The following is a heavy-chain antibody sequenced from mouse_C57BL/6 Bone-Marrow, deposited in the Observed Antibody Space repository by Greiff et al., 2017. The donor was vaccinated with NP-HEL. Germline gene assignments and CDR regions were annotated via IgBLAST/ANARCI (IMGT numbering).Heavy chain of an antibody. Sequence: VQLQQSGPVLVKPGPSVKISCKASGFTFTDYYMHWVKQSHGKILECICLVYPYTCCPSSNPPFPFPAPLPVDTSSSTAYMELNSLTSEDSAVYYCARGHEGNYVWFAYWGQGTLVTVSA. CDR2: VYPYTCCP. J-gene: IGHJ3*01. CDR3: ARGHEGNYVWFAY. D-gene: IGHD2-1*01. CDR1: GFTFTDYY. V-gene: IGHV1-36*01.